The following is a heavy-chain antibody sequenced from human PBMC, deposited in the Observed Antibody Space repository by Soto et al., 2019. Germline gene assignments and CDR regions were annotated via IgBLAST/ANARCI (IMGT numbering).Heavy chain of an antibody. CDR1: GGSFSGYY. V-gene: IGHV4-34*01. J-gene: IGHJ6*02. Sequence: SETLSLTCAVYGGSFSGYYWSWIRQPPGKGLEWIGEINHSGSTNYNPSLKSRVTISVDTSKNQFSLKLSSETAADTAVYYCARVGQQLVRHYYYGMDVWGQGTTVTVSS. D-gene: IGHD6-13*01. CDR3: ARVGQQLVRHYYYGMDV. CDR2: INHSGST.